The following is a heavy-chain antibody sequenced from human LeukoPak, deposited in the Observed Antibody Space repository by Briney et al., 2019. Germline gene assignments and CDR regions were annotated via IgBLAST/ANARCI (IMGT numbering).Heavy chain of an antibody. J-gene: IGHJ3*02. CDR3: AKGGYYYDSSGHAFDI. CDR2: ISWNSGSI. V-gene: IGHV3-9*03. CDR1: GFTFDDYA. D-gene: IGHD3-22*01. Sequence: GGSLRLSCAASGFTFDDYAMHWVRQAPGKGLEWVSGISWNSGSIGYADSVKGRFTISRDNAKNSLYLQMNSLRAEDMALYYCAKGGYYYDSSGHAFDIWDQGTMVTVSS.